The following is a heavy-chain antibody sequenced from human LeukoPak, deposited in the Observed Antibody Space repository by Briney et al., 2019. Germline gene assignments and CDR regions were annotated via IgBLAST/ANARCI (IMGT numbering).Heavy chain of an antibody. D-gene: IGHD4-23*01. Sequence: GGSLRLSCSASGFTFSSYAMHWVRQAPGKGLEYVSAISSNGGSTYYADSVKGRFTISRDNSKNTLYLQMNSLRAEDTAVYYCAKRLGSGGNSYFDYWGQGTLVTVAS. CDR3: AKRLGSGGNSYFDY. CDR2: ISSNGGST. CDR1: GFTFSSYA. J-gene: IGHJ4*02. V-gene: IGHV3-64*04.